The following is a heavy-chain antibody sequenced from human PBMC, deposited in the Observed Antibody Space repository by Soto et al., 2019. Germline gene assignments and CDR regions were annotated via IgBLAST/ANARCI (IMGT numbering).Heavy chain of an antibody. J-gene: IGHJ5*02. CDR2: IYYSGST. V-gene: IGHV4-59*01. D-gene: IGHD2-2*01. Sequence: PSETLSLTCTVSGGSISSYYWSWIRQPPGKGLEWIGYIYYSGSTNYNPSLKSRVTISVDTSKNQFSLKLSSVTAADTAVYYCAGVGVVALYNWFDPWGQGTLVTVSS. CDR3: AGVGVVALYNWFDP. CDR1: GGSISSYY.